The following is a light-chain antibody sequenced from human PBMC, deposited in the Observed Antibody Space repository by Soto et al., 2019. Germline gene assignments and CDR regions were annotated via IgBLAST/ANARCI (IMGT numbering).Light chain of an antibody. V-gene: IGLV2-14*01. CDR2: EVS. J-gene: IGLJ1*01. CDR3: SSKRSRGTLYV. Sequence: QSALTQPASVSGSPGQSITIPCTGSSSDVGGSKYVSWYQQHPGKAPRLMIYEVSYRPSGVSNRFSGSKSGNTASLTVSGLQAEDEADYYCSSKRSRGTLYVFGTGTKVTV. CDR1: SSDVGGSKY.